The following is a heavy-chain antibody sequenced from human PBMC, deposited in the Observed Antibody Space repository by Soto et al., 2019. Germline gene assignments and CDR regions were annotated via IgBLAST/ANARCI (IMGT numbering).Heavy chain of an antibody. CDR3: ARERRITIFGVVISPGNWYFDL. V-gene: IGHV4-31*03. D-gene: IGHD3-3*01. J-gene: IGHJ2*01. CDR1: GGSISSGGYY. CDR2: IYYSGST. Sequence: SETLSLTCTVSGGSISSGGYYWSWIRQHPGKGLEWIGYIYYSGSTYYNPSLKSRVTISVDTSKNQFSLKLSSVTAADTAVYYCARERRITIFGVVISPGNWYFDLWGRGTLVTVSS.